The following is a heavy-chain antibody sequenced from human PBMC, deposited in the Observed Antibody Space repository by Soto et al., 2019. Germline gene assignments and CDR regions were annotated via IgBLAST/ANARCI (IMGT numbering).Heavy chain of an antibody. J-gene: IGHJ4*02. CDR2: INAGNGNT. CDR1: GYTFTSYA. Sequence: QVQLVQSGAEVKKPGASVKVSCKASGYTFTSYAMHWVRQAPGQRLEWMGWINAGNGNTKYSQKFXXRXTXXRDTSASTAYMELSSLRSEDTAVYYCARGVGQFDYWGQGTLVTVSS. CDR3: ARGVGQFDY. V-gene: IGHV1-3*01. D-gene: IGHD3-10*01.